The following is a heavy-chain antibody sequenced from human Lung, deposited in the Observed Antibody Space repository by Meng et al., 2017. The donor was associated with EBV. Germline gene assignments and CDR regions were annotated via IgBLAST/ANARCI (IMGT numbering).Heavy chain of an antibody. CDR2: IDDSGST. CDR1: GVSISSNIR. J-gene: IGHJ4*02. Sequence: QVRAKEAGPGWVKPSGTLSLTCGVSGVSISSNIRWTGVRQPPGKGLEWIGDIDDSGSTNYNPSLNSRISISLDKSKNHFSLKVNSVTAADTAVYYCARGKQDAWELLAYWGQGALVTVSS. CDR3: ARGKQDAWELLAY. D-gene: IGHD1-26*01. V-gene: IGHV4-4*02.